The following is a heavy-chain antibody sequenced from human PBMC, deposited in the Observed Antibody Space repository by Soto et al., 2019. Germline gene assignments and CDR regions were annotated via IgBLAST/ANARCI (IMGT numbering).Heavy chain of an antibody. D-gene: IGHD3-9*01. CDR1: GFTFSSYA. J-gene: IGHJ4*02. Sequence: GGSLRLSCVASGFTFSSYAMTWVRQAPGKGLEWVSVLGGSGVSKYYADSVRGRFTISRDNSKNTVFLQMNSLRVEDTALYYCAKVFCSSSSCSWFAGHWGQGTLVTVSS. V-gene: IGHV3-23*01. CDR3: AKVFCSSSSCSWFAGH. CDR2: LGGSGVSK.